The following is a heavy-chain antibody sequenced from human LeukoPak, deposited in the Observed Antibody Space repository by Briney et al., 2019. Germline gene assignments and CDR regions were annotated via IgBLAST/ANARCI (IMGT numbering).Heavy chain of an antibody. CDR1: GFTFSTYA. CDR3: AKDEAIVVVMGAFDI. V-gene: IGHV3-23*01. D-gene: IGHD3-22*01. J-gene: IGHJ3*02. Sequence: GGSLRLSCAASGFTFSTYALNWVRQAPGKGLEWVSAISDSGGAIYYADSVKGRFTMSRDNSKNSLYLQMNSLRAEDTAVYYCAKDEAIVVVMGAFDIWGQGTMVTVSS. CDR2: ISDSGGAI.